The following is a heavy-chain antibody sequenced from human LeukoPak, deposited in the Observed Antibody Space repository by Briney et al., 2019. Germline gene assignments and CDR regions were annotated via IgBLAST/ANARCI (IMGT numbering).Heavy chain of an antibody. V-gene: IGHV4-31*03. D-gene: IGHD6-13*01. CDR1: GGSVNSGAYY. J-gene: IGHJ5*02. Sequence: SQTLSLTCTVSGGSVNSGAYYWSWIRQHPGKGLEWIGYIYYSGSTYYNPSLKSRVTISVDTSKNQFSLKLSSVTAADTAVYYCARSRSGIAAANNWFDPWGQGTLVTVSS. CDR3: ARSRSGIAAANNWFDP. CDR2: IYYSGST.